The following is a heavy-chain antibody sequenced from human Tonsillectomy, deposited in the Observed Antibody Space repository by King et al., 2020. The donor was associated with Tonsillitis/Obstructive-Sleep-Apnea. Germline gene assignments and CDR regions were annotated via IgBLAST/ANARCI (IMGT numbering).Heavy chain of an antibody. CDR3: TKGLVREGY. J-gene: IGHJ4*02. CDR2: IKSKSDGGTT. CDR1: GFTFSSAW. V-gene: IGHV3-15*01. Sequence: VQLVESGGGLVKPGESLRLSCAASGFTFSSAWMIWVRQAPGKGLEWVGRIKSKSDGGTTDNAAPVKGRFTISRDDSKNTLYLQMNSLKTEDTAVYYCTKGLVREGYWGQGTLVTVSS. D-gene: IGHD3-9*01.